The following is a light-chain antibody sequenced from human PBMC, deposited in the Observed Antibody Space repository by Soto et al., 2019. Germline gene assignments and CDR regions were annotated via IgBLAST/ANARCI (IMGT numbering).Light chain of an antibody. CDR1: SSNVGNNY. J-gene: IGLJ2*01. CDR3: AAWDDSPSGHVI. V-gene: IGLV1-47*01. CDR2: KNN. Sequence: QAVVTQPPSASETPGQRVTISCFGSSSNVGNNYVYWYQQLPGTAPRLLIYKNNQRPSGVPDRFSGSKSGTAAYLAISGLRSEDEADYYCAAWDDSPSGHVIFGGGTKVTVL.